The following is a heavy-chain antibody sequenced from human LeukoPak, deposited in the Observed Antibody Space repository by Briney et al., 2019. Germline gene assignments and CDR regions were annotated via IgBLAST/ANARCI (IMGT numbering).Heavy chain of an antibody. CDR2: MNPRDNT. CDR1: GYTSTSPD. D-gene: IGHD3-3*02. Sequence: ASVKVSCKASGYTSTSPDINWVRQTTGRGLEWLGWMNPRDNTGYAQKFQGRVTLTRDKSINTAYMELSSLRSEDTAVYYCARYTQHYGFDIWGQGTMVTVSA. CDR3: ARYTQHYGFDI. V-gene: IGHV1-8*01. J-gene: IGHJ3*02.